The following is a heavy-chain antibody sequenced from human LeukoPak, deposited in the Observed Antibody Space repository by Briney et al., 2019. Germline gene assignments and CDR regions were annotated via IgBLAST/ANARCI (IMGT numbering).Heavy chain of an antibody. CDR3: ARQRCSSTSCSTPRFDAFDI. V-gene: IGHV5-51*01. CDR1: GYSFTSYW. J-gene: IGHJ3*02. D-gene: IGHD2-2*01. Sequence: GESLKISCKGSGYSFTSYWIGWVRQMPGKGLEWMGIIYPGDSDTRYSPSFQGQVTISADKSISTAYLQWSSLKASDTAMYYCARQRCSSTSCSTPRFDAFDIWGQGTMVTVSS. CDR2: IYPGDSDT.